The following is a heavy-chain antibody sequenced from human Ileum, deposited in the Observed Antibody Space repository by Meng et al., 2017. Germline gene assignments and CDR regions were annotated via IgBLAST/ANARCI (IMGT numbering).Heavy chain of an antibody. J-gene: IGHJ4*02. CDR2: IYHNGST. V-gene: IGHV4-4*02. CDR3: ASLRYNWNYSADY. CDR1: GGSISSSNW. D-gene: IGHD1-7*01. Sequence: QGQLQESGPGLVKPSGTLPLPCVVSGGSISSSNWWSWVRQPPGKGLEWIGEIYHNGSTNYNPSLKSRVTISVDKSKNQFSLKLSSVTAADTAVYYCASLRYNWNYSADYWGQGTLVTVSS.